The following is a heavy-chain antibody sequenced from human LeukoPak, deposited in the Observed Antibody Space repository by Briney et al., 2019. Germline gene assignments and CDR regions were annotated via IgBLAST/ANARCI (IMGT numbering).Heavy chain of an antibody. CDR2: ISYDGGNK. Sequence: GGFLRLSCAASGFTFSSYAMHWVRQAPGKGLEWVAVISYDGGNKYYADSVKGRFTISRDNSKNTLYLQMNSLRAEDTAVYYCARAVTRPYNWFDPWGQGTLVTVSS. CDR3: ARAVTRPYNWFDP. V-gene: IGHV3-30-3*01. CDR1: GFTFSSYA. J-gene: IGHJ5*02. D-gene: IGHD4-17*01.